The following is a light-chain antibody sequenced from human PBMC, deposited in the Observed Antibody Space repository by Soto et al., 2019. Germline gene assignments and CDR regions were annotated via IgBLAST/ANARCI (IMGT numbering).Light chain of an antibody. CDR1: QTISSW. V-gene: IGKV1-5*03. J-gene: IGKJ1*01. CDR2: KAS. Sequence: DIKMTQYHSTISGYVGESVTITCRASQTISSWLAWYQQKPGKAPKLLIYKASTLKSGVPSRFSGSGSGTEFTLTISSLQPDDLATYYCQHYNSYSEAFGQGTKVDIK. CDR3: QHYNSYSEA.